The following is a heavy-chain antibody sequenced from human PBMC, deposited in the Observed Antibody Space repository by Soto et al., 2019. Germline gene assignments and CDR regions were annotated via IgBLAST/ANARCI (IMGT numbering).Heavy chain of an antibody. D-gene: IGHD3-22*01. J-gene: IGHJ3*02. CDR3: ATVRHYDSSGQIFPGAFDI. CDR2: IIPIFGTA. CDR1: GGTLSSYA. V-gene: IGHV1-69*13. Sequence: SVKISCKASGGTLSSYAISWVRQAPGQGLEWMGGIIPIFGTANYAQKFQGRITITADESTSTAYMELSILRSEGTAVYYCATVRHYDSSGQIFPGAFDIWGQGTMVTVTS.